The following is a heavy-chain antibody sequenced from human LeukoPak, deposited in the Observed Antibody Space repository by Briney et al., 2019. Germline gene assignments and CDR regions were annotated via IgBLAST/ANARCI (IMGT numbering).Heavy chain of an antibody. CDR2: ISYDGSNK. CDR3: AKSQGGNSGLDY. Sequence: GGSLRLSCAASGFTFSSYGMHWVRQAPGKGLEWVAVISYDGSNKYYADSVKGRFTISRDNSKNTLYLQMNSLRAEDTAVYYYAKSQGGNSGLDYWGQGTLVTVSS. CDR1: GFTFSSYG. D-gene: IGHD4-23*01. J-gene: IGHJ4*02. V-gene: IGHV3-30*18.